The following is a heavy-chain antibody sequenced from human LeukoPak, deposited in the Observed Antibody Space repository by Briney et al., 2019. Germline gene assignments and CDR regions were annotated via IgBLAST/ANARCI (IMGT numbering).Heavy chain of an antibody. CDR1: GFTVSSNY. CDR3: VKGRITMVRGVFDY. CDR2: ISSNGGST. Sequence: PGGSLRLSCAASGFTVSSNYMSWVRQAPGKGLEYVSAISSNGGSTYYADSVKGRFTISRDNSKNTLYLQMSSLRAEDTAVYYCVKGRITMVRGVFDYWGQGTLVTVSS. J-gene: IGHJ4*02. V-gene: IGHV3-64D*09. D-gene: IGHD3-10*01.